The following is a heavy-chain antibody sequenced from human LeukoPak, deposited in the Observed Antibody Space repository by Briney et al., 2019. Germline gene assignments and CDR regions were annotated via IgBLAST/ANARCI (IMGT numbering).Heavy chain of an antibody. D-gene: IGHD3-16*01. V-gene: IGHV3-7*03. CDR3: TRDMPFGGY. CDR2: ISHDGSEK. CDR1: AFTFSDHW. Sequence: GGSLRLSCTASAFTFSDHWMHWVRQAPGKGLEWVAIISHDGSEKSYVDSVKGRFTISRDNAKNSLYLQMNSLRVEDTAVYYCTRDMPFGGYWGQGTLVTVSS. J-gene: IGHJ4*02.